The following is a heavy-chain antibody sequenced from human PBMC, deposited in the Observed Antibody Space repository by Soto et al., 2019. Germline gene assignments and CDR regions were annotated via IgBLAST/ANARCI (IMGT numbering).Heavy chain of an antibody. CDR2: ISGSGDST. V-gene: IGHV3-23*01. D-gene: IGHD2-21*01. Sequence: EVQLLESGGDLVQPGGSLRLSCAASGFTFSSYAMSWVRQAPGKGLECISTISGSGDSTYYADSVKGRFTISRDNSKNTEYLQMNSLRAEDTAVYYCAKGQTSHIVVGRQYFQHWGQGTLVTVSS. J-gene: IGHJ1*01. CDR3: AKGQTSHIVVGRQYFQH. CDR1: GFTFSSYA.